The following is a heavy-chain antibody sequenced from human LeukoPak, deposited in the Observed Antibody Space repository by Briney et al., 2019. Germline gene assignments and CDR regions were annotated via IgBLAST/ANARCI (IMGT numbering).Heavy chain of an antibody. Sequence: GGSLRLSCAASGFTFSAYIMNWVRQAPGKGLEWISYISTSTNTMYYADSVKGRFTISRDNAKNSLFLQMNSLRVEDTAVYYCASEHLRGIDYWGQGALVTVSS. CDR3: ASEHLRGIDY. D-gene: IGHD3-16*01. CDR2: ISTSTNTM. V-gene: IGHV3-48*01. CDR1: GFTFSAYI. J-gene: IGHJ4*02.